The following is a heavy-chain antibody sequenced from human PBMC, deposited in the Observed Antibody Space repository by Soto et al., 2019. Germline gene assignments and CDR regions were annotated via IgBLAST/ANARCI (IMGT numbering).Heavy chain of an antibody. CDR1: GFTFSSYG. J-gene: IGHJ6*02. Sequence: PGGSLRLSCAASGFTFSSYGMHWVRKAPGKGLEWVAVISYDGSNKYYADSVKGRFTISRDDAKNSLYLQMNSLRAEDTAVYYCARDGRIAAAAPYYYYGMDVWGQGTTVTVS. V-gene: IGHV3-30*03. CDR3: ARDGRIAAAAPYYYYGMDV. D-gene: IGHD6-13*01. CDR2: ISYDGSNK.